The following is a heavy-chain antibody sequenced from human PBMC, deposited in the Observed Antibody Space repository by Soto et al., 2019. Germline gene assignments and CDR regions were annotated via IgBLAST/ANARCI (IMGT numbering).Heavy chain of an antibody. CDR1: GYTFTSYY. Sequence: ASVKVSCKASGYTFTSYYMHWVRQAPGQGLEWMGIINTSGGSTSYAQKFQGRVTMTRDTSKRTVYMELSRLRSEDTAVYYCPRGSEWLDALYYYYYGMDFWGQGTTVTVSS. J-gene: IGHJ6*02. CDR3: PRGSEWLDALYYYYYGMDF. V-gene: IGHV1-46*01. D-gene: IGHD3-3*01. CDR2: INTSGGST.